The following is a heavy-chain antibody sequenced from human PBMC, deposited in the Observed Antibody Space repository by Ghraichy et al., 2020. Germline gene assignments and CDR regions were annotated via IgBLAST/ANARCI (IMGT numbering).Heavy chain of an antibody. J-gene: IGHJ3*02. CDR1: GFTFSSYA. V-gene: IGHV3-30-3*01. CDR2: ISYDGSNK. D-gene: IGHD3-22*01. Sequence: GGSLRLSCAASGFTFSSYAMHWVRQAPGKGLEWVAVISYDGSNKYYADSVKGRFTISRDNSKNTLYLQMNSLRAEDTAVYYCARVLVDSSGQYDAFDIWGQGTMVTVSS. CDR3: ARVLVDSSGQYDAFDI.